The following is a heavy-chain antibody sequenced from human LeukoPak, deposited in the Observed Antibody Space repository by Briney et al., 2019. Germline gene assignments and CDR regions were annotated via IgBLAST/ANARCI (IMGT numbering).Heavy chain of an antibody. V-gene: IGHV4-34*01. CDR2: INHSGST. CDR3: ARGGDIVVVPAAIWFDP. Sequence: PSETLSLTCAVYGGSFSGYYWSWIRQPPGKGLEWIGEINHSGSTNCNPSLKSRVTISVDMSKNQFSLKLSSVTAADTAVYYCARGGDIVVVPAAIWFDPWGQGTLVTVSS. CDR1: GGSFSGYY. D-gene: IGHD2-2*01. J-gene: IGHJ5*02.